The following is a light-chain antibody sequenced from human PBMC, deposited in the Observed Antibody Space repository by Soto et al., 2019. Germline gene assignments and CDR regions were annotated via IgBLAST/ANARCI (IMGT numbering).Light chain of an antibody. Sequence: SYELTQPLSVSVALGQTARITCGGNNIGSKNVHWYQQKPGQAPVLVIYRNNNRPSGIPERFSGSNSGNTATLTIRRAQAGDEADYYCQVWDSSTFVVFGGGTQLTVL. J-gene: IGLJ2*01. CDR2: RNN. CDR3: QVWDSSTFVV. CDR1: NIGSKN. V-gene: IGLV3-9*01.